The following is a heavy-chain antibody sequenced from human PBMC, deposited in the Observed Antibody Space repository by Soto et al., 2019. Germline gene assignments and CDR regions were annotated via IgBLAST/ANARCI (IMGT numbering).Heavy chain of an antibody. V-gene: IGHV1-8*01. CDR3: ARGGQYYAFWGGTLYYYGMDV. Sequence: QVQLVQSGAEVKKPGASVKVSCKASGYTFTSYDINWVRQATGQGLEWMGWMNPNSGNTGYAQKFQGRVTMTRNTSISTAYMELSGRRSEDRAVYYCARGGQYYAFWGGTLYYYGMDVWGQGTTVTVSS. CDR1: GYTFTSYD. CDR2: MNPNSGNT. D-gene: IGHD3-3*01. J-gene: IGHJ6*02.